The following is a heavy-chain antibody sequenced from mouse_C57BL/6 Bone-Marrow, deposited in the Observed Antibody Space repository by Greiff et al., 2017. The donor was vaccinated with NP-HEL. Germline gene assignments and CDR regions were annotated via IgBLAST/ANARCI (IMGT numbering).Heavy chain of an antibody. J-gene: IGHJ1*03. D-gene: IGHD1-1*01. CDR2: IYPGSGST. Sequence: QVQLQQPGAELVKPGASVKMSCKASGYTFTSYWITWVKQRPGQGLEWIGDIYPGSGSTNHNEKFKSKATLTVDTSSSTAYMQLSSLTSEDSAVYYCARDYYGSSLYFDVWGTGTTVTVSS. CDR3: ARDYYGSSLYFDV. CDR1: GYTFTSYW. V-gene: IGHV1-55*01.